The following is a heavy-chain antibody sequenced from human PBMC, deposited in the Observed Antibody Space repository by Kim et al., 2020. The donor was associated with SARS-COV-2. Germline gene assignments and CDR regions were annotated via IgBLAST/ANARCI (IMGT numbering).Heavy chain of an antibody. Sequence: YSPAFQGQVTISADKSNSTAYLQWSSLKASDTAMYYCARRGTAMGMGGMDVWGQGTTVTVSS. V-gene: IGHV5-51*01. CDR3: ARRGTAMGMGGMDV. J-gene: IGHJ6*02. D-gene: IGHD5-18*01.